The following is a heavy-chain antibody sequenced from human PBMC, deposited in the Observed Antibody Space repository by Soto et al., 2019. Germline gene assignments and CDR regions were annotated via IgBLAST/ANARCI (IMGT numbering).Heavy chain of an antibody. J-gene: IGHJ4*02. D-gene: IGHD2-2*01. CDR1: GGSISSGDYY. CDR3: ARLEVLVPAAEYYFDY. Sequence: QVQLQESGPGLVKPSQTLSLTCTVSGGSISSGDYYWSWIRQPPGKGLEWIGYIYYSGSTYYNPSLKSRVTMSXATXKXLCSLKLSSVTAADTAVYYCARLEVLVPAAEYYFDYWGQGTLVTVSS. CDR2: IYYSGST. V-gene: IGHV4-30-4*01.